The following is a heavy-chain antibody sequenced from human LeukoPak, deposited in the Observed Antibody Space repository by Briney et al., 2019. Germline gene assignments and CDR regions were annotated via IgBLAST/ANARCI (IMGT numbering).Heavy chain of an antibody. D-gene: IGHD2-15*01. Sequence: SETLSLTCSVSGGSISRYYWTWIRQPPGKGLEWIGEINHSGSTNYNPSLKSRVTISVDTSKNQFSLKLSSVTAADTAVYYCARLYCSGGSCYSGVGVVDYWGQGTLVTVSS. CDR1: GGSISRYY. CDR3: ARLYCSGGSCYSGVGVVDY. V-gene: IGHV4-34*01. J-gene: IGHJ4*02. CDR2: INHSGST.